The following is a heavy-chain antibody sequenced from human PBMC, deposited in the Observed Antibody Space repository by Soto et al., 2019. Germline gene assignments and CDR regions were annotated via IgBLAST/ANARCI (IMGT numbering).Heavy chain of an antibody. Sequence: ASVKVSCKASGYTFTGYYMHWVRQAPGQGLEWMGWINPNSGGTNYAQKFQGWVTMTRDTSISTAYMELSRLRAEDTAVYYCAKDRRITMVRGVLRAFDSWGQGNLVTVSS. CDR1: GYTFTGYY. J-gene: IGHJ4*01. D-gene: IGHD3-10*01. V-gene: IGHV1-2*04. CDR2: INPNSGGT. CDR3: AKDRRITMVRGVLRAFDS.